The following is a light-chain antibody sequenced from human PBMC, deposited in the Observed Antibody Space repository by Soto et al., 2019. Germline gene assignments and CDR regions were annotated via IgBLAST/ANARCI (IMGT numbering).Light chain of an antibody. CDR2: DAS. CDR3: LQHYSLPWT. J-gene: IGKJ1*01. Sequence: DIQMTQSPSFLSASVGDRVTITCQASQDIRNSLNWYQQKPGTAPNLLIYDASTRESGVPDRFSGSASGTDFTITISSLQAGDVAVYYCLQHYSLPWTFGQGTKVDIK. V-gene: IGKV1-33*01. CDR1: QDIRNS.